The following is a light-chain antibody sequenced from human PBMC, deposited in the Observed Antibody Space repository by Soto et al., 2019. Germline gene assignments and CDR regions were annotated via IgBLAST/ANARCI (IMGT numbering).Light chain of an antibody. CDR1: QSLLHSNGYTY. V-gene: IGKV2-28*01. CDR2: LGS. J-gene: IGKJ2*01. Sequence: DIVMTQSPLSLPVTPGGPASISCRSSQSLLHSNGYTYLDWYLQKPGQSPQVLIYLGSNRASGVLASVRRSGSGKDFTLTISRVEAEDVGAYYCLQALQTPYTVGQGTKLEIK. CDR3: LQALQTPYT.